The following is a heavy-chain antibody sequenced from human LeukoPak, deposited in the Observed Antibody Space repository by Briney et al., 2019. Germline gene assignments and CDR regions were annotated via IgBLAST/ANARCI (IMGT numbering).Heavy chain of an antibody. Sequence: PGGSLTLSCAASGFTFSRYWMNWVRQAPGKGLVRVSRINSDGSTTRYADSVKGRFTISRDNAKNTMYLQMNSLRAEDTAVYYCARENFYGMDVWGQGTTVTVPS. V-gene: IGHV3-74*01. CDR2: INSDGSTT. J-gene: IGHJ6*02. CDR3: ARENFYGMDV. CDR1: GFTFSRYW.